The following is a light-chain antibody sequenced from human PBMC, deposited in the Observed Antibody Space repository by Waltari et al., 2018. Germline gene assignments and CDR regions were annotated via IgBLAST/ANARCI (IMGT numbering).Light chain of an antibody. V-gene: IGKV4-1*01. CDR2: WAS. CDR3: QQYITTPLVT. Sequence: DIVMTQSPDSLAVSLVERATINCKSRQSVLYSPNNKSYLAWYQQKPGQPPKLLIFWASTRKSGVPDRSSGTGSGTEFTLTISSLQAADVAVYYCQQYITTPLVTFGQGTRLEIK. CDR1: QSVLYSPNNKSY. J-gene: IGKJ5*01.